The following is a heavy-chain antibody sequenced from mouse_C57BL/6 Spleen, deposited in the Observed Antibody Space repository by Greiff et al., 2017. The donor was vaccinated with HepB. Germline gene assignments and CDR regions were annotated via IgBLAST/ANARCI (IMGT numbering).Heavy chain of an antibody. V-gene: IGHV1-52*01. CDR2: IDPSDSET. D-gene: IGHD1-1*01. J-gene: IGHJ2*01. Sequence: QVQLQQPGAELVRPGSSVKLSCKASGYTFTSYWMHWVKQRPIQGLEWIGNIDPSDSETHYNQKFKDKATLTVDKSSSPAYMQLSSLTSEDSAVYYCARGSFPAYGRPSFYYFDYWGQGTTLTVSS. CDR3: ARGSFPAYGRPSFYYFDY. CDR1: GYTFTSYW.